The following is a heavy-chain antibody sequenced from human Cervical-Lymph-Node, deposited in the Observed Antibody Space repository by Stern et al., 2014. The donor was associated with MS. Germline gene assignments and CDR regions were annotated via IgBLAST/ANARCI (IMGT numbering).Heavy chain of an antibody. Sequence: QVQLQQWGAGLLKPSETLSLTCAVYGGSFSGYYWGWIRQPPGKGLEWIGEINHSGSTNYNPSLKSRVTISVDTSKNQFSLKLSSVTAADTAVYYCARGFYDFWSGYPYHAWGQGTLVTVSS. D-gene: IGHD3-3*01. V-gene: IGHV4-34*01. J-gene: IGHJ5*02. CDR2: INHSGST. CDR3: ARGFYDFWSGYPYHA. CDR1: GGSFSGYY.